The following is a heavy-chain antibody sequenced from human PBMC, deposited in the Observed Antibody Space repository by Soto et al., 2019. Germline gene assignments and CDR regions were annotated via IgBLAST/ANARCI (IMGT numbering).Heavy chain of an antibody. CDR3: AGSDGDLGYYYYYMDV. J-gene: IGHJ6*03. D-gene: IGHD4-17*01. V-gene: IGHV4-31*03. Sequence: SETLSLTCTVSGGSISSGGYYWSWIRQHPGKGLEWIGYIYYSGSTYYNPSLKSRVTISVDTSKNQFSLKLSSVTAADTAVYYCAGSDGDLGYYYYYMDVWGKGTTVTVSS. CDR2: IYYSGST. CDR1: GGSISSGGYY.